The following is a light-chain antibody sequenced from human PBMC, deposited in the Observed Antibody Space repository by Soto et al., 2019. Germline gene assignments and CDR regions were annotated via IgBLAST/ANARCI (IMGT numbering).Light chain of an antibody. CDR2: GAS. J-gene: IGKJ1*01. V-gene: IGKV3-20*01. CDR3: QQYRS. Sequence: EIVLTQSPGTLSLSTGERATLSCRASQSVSSSYLAWYQQKPGQAPRLLIYGASSRATGIPDRFSGSGSGTDFTLTISRLEPEDFAVYYCQQYRSFGQGTKV. CDR1: QSVSSSY.